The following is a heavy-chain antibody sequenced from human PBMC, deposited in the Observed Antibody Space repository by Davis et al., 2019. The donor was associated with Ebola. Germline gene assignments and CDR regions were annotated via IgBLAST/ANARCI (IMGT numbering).Heavy chain of an antibody. CDR3: AREGTGDGFIYYYGMDV. Sequence: ASVTVSCQASGYTFSNYAINWVRQAPGQGLEWMGWMNPNSGDTGYAQKFQGRVTMTRNTSISTAYMELSSLRSEDTAVYYCAREGTGDGFIYYYGMDVWGQGTTVTVSS. V-gene: IGHV1-8*01. CDR2: MNPNSGDT. J-gene: IGHJ6*02. D-gene: IGHD1-1*01. CDR1: GYTFSNYA.